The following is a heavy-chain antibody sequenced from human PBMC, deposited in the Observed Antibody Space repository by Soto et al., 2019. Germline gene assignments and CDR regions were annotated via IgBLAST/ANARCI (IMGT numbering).Heavy chain of an antibody. CDR1: GYTFRSYA. V-gene: IGHV1-18*01. CDR2: ISPYNGNT. Sequence: ASVKVSCKASGYTFRSYAIIWVRQAPGQGLEWMGWISPYNGNTNYVQKFRDRFTMTTDTSTSTASMELGSLRSDDTAVYYCVVIAVAGILDYWGQGTLVTVSS. J-gene: IGHJ4*02. CDR3: VVIAVAGILDY. D-gene: IGHD6-19*01.